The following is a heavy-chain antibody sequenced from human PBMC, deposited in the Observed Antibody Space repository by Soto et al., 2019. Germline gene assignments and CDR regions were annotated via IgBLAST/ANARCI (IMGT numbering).Heavy chain of an antibody. Sequence: SGRTLVNPTQTLTLTCTFSGFSLITTGVGVGWIRQPPGKALEWLALIYWNDDKRYSPSLKSRLTITKDTSKNQVVLTMTNIDPVDTATYYCAHGLYGSGTYLFTYWGQGTLVTVSS. D-gene: IGHD3-10*01. CDR3: AHGLYGSGTYLFTY. CDR1: GFSLITTGVG. CDR2: IYWNDDK. J-gene: IGHJ1*01. V-gene: IGHV2-5*01.